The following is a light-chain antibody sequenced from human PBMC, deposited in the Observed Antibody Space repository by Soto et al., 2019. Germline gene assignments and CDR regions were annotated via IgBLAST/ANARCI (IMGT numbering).Light chain of an antibody. Sequence: EIVMTQSPATLSVSPGERATLSCRASQGVSSNLAWYQQKPGQAPTLLIYDASNRATGIPARFSGSGSGTDFTLTISSLEPEDFAVYYCQQRSNWPPWTFGQGTKVEIK. J-gene: IGKJ1*01. CDR1: QGVSSN. CDR3: QQRSNWPPWT. V-gene: IGKV3-11*01. CDR2: DAS.